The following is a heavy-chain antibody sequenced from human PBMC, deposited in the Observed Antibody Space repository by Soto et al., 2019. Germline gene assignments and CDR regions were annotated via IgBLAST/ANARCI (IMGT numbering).Heavy chain of an antibody. J-gene: IGHJ3*02. CDR1: GYTFTSYY. D-gene: IGHD3-22*01. V-gene: IGHV1-46*01. CDR2: INPSGGST. CDR3: ARETLDYYYDSSGERAFDI. Sequence: ASVKVSCKASGYTFTSYYMHWVRQAPGQGLEWMGIINPSGGSTSYAQKFQGRVTMTRDTSTSTVYMELSSLRSEDTAVYYCARETLDYYYDSSGERAFDIWGQGTMVTVSS.